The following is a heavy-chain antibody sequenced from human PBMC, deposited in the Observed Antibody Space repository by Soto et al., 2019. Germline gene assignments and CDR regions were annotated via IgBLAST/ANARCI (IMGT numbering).Heavy chain of an antibody. CDR2: ISYDGSNK. J-gene: IGHJ4*02. CDR3: ATGPDITIFGVVPH. Sequence: GGSLRLSCAASGFTFSSYAMHWVRQAPGKGLEWVAVISYDGSNKYYADSVKGRFTISRDNSKNTLYLQMNSLRAEDTAVYYCATGPDITIFGVVPHWGQGTLVTVSS. D-gene: IGHD3-3*01. V-gene: IGHV3-30-3*01. CDR1: GFTFSSYA.